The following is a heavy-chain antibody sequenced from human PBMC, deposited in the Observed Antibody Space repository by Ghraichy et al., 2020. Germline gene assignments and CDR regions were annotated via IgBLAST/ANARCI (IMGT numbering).Heavy chain of an antibody. CDR1: GFTFSNYA. V-gene: IGHV3-23*01. Sequence: GGSLRLSCAASGFTFSNYAMAWVRQAPGRGLEWVSTFSGSSSATYYVESVKGRFTISRDNSQNTLHLQMNDLRAEDTAVYYCARDRNYPRDRFDYWGQGTPVTVSS. D-gene: IGHD4-11*01. CDR2: FSGSSSAT. J-gene: IGHJ4*02. CDR3: ARDRNYPRDRFDY.